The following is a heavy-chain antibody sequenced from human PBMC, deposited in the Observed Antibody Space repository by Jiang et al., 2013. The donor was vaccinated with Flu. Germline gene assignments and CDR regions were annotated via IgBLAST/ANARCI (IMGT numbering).Heavy chain of an antibody. CDR3: ARRIVGADDAFDI. J-gene: IGHJ3*02. Sequence: GKGLEWIGYIYYSGSTNYNPSLKSRVTISVDTSKNQFSLKLSSVTAADTAVYYCARRIVGADDAFDIWGQGTMVTVSS. CDR2: IYYSGST. D-gene: IGHD1-26*01. V-gene: IGHV4-59*08.